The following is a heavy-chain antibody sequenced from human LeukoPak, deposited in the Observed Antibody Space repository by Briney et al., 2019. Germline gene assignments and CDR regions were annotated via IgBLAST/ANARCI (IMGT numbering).Heavy chain of an antibody. D-gene: IGHD3-10*01. CDR1: GFTFSSYA. V-gene: IGHV3-23*01. Sequence: TGGSLRLSCAASGFTFSSYAMSWVRQAPGKGLEWVSAISGSGGSTYYADSVKGRFTISRDNSKNTLYLQMNSLRAEDTAVYYCAKDPSLLWFGEGDYWGQGTLVTVSS. CDR2: ISGSGGST. CDR3: AKDPSLLWFGEGDY. J-gene: IGHJ4*02.